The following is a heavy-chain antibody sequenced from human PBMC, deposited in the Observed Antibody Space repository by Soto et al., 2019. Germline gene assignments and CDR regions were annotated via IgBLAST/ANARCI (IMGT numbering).Heavy chain of an antibody. CDR1: GCSISSSSYY. Sequence: SETLSLTCTVSGCSISSSSYYWGWIRQPPGKGLEWIGSIYYSGSTYYNPSLKSRVTISVDTSKNQFSLKLSSVTAADTAVYYCARVYCTNGVCYLGDAFDIWGQGTMVTVSS. CDR2: IYYSGST. J-gene: IGHJ3*02. CDR3: ARVYCTNGVCYLGDAFDI. V-gene: IGHV4-39*01. D-gene: IGHD2-8*01.